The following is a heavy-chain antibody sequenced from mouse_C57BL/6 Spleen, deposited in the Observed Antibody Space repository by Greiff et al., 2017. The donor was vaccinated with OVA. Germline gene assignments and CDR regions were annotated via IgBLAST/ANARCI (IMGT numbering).Heavy chain of an antibody. J-gene: IGHJ4*01. CDR1: GYTFTSYT. CDR2: INPSSGYT. D-gene: IGHD2-4*01. CDR3: ADGGDDYDAWMDY. V-gene: IGHV1-4*01. Sequence: VQLQQSGAELARPGASVKMSCKASGYTFTSYTMHWVKQRPGQGLEWIGYINPSSGYTKYNQKFKDKATLTADKSSSTAYMQLSSLTSEDSAVYYCADGGDDYDAWMDYWGQGTSVTVSS.